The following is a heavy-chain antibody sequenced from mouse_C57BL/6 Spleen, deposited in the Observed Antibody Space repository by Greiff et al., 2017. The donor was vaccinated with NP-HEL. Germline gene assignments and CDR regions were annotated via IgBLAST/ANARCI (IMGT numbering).Heavy chain of an antibody. CDR3: ARGPMAAWFAY. CDR2: ISYDGSN. V-gene: IGHV3-6*01. J-gene: IGHJ3*01. CDR1: GYSITSGYY. D-gene: IGHD1-1*02. Sequence: ESGPGLVKPSQSLSLTCSVTGYSITSGYYWNWIRQFPGNKLEWMGYISYDGSNNYNPSLKNRISITRDTSKNQFFLKLNSVTTEDTATYYCARGPMAAWFAYWGQGTLVTVSA.